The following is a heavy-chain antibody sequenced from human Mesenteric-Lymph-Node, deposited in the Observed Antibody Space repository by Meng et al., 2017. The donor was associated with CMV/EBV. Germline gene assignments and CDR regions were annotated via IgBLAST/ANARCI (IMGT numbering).Heavy chain of an antibody. CDR3: ARGGGYCSSTSCWHNWFDP. Sequence: SFRGYYWSWIRQPPGKGLEWIGEINHSGSTNYNPSLKSRVTISVDTSKNQFSLKLSSVTAADTAVYYCARGGGYCSSTSCWHNWFDPWGQGTLVTVSS. CDR1: SFRGYY. CDR2: INHSGST. D-gene: IGHD2-2*01. J-gene: IGHJ5*02. V-gene: IGHV4-34*01.